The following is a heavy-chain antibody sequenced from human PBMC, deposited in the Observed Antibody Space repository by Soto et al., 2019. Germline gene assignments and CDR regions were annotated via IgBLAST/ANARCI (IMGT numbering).Heavy chain of an antibody. CDR2: IYSGGST. J-gene: IGHJ4*02. D-gene: IGHD2-15*01. Sequence: EVQLVESGGGLVQPGGSLRLSCAASEFTVTSNYMSWVRQAPGKGLEWVSVIYSGGSTYYADFVKGRFTISRDNSKNTVYLPMNRLRAEDTAGFYCARATYCSGGNCLLDYWGQGTLVTVSS. CDR1: EFTVTSNY. V-gene: IGHV3-53*04. CDR3: ARATYCSGGNCLLDY.